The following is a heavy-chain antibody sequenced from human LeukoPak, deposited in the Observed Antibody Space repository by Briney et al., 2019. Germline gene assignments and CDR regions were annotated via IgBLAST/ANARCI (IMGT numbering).Heavy chain of an antibody. CDR3: AKDSLSSRSTTCLDY. Sequence: PGGSLRLSCAASGFTVSSNYMSWVRQAPGKGLEWVSVIYSGGSTYYADSVMGRFTISRDNSKNTLYLQMNSLRAEDTAVYFCAKDSLSSRSTTCLDYWGQGTLVTVSS. CDR1: GFTVSSNY. V-gene: IGHV3-53*01. J-gene: IGHJ4*02. CDR2: IYSGGST. D-gene: IGHD2-2*01.